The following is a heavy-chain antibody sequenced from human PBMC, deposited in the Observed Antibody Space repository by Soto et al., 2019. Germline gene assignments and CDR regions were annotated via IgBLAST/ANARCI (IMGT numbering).Heavy chain of an antibody. V-gene: IGHV1-69*02. D-gene: IGHD2-2*03. CDR1: GGTFSSYT. CDR2: IIPILGIA. CDR3: ARVIRGYCSSTSCYHWFDP. Sequence: GASVKVSCKASGGTFSSYTISWVRQAPGQGLEWMGRIIPILGIANYAQKFQGRVTITADKSTSTAYMELSSLRSEDTAVYYCARVIRGYCSSTSCYHWFDPWGQGTLVTVSS. J-gene: IGHJ5*02.